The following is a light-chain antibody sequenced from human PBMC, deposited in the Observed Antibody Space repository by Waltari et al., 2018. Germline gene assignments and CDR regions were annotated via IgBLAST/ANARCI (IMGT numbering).Light chain of an antibody. J-gene: IGKJ4*01. Sequence: VLLTQSPASLSVSPGDTVILSCRASQSVRTNLVWYQQKAGQAPSTLISGASARASGVPSRISGSGSETDFTLIISSLQSEDAAVYFCQQYYVWPPITFGGGTKLEI. V-gene: IGKV3-15*01. CDR3: QQYYVWPPIT. CDR1: QSVRTN. CDR2: GAS.